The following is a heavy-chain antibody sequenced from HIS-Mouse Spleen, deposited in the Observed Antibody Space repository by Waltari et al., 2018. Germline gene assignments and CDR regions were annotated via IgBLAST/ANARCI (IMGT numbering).Heavy chain of an antibody. D-gene: IGHD7-27*01. CDR2: IYSGGST. CDR3: ARSNWYFDY. Sequence: EVQLVASGGGLVQPGGSLRLSGAASGSTVSSTYMSWVRQAPGKGLEWVSVIYSGGSTYYADSVKGRFTISRDNSKNTLYLQLNSLRAEDTAVYYCARSNWYFDYWGQGTLVTVSS. CDR1: GSTVSSTY. J-gene: IGHJ4*02. V-gene: IGHV3-66*01.